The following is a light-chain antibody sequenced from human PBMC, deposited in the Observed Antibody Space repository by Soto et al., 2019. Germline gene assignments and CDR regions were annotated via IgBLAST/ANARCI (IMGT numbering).Light chain of an antibody. CDR1: SSDVGYYNY. CDR2: EVS. CDR3: SSYGGSNNLV. J-gene: IGLJ2*01. V-gene: IGLV2-8*01. Sequence: QSALTQPPSASGSPGQSVTISCTGTSSDVGYYNYVSWYQQHPGKAPKLMIYEVSKRPSGVPDRFSGSKSGNTASLTVSGLQAEDEADYYCSSYGGSNNLVFGGGTQLTVL.